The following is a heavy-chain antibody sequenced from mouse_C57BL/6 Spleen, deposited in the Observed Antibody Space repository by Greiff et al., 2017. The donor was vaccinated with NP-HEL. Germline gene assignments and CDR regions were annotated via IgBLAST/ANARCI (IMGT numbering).Heavy chain of an antibody. J-gene: IGHJ3*01. D-gene: IGHD1-1*01. V-gene: IGHV1-80*01. CDR2: IYPGDGDT. CDR3: ARGSDYYGSSPFAY. Sequence: VQLQQSGAELVKPGASVKISCKASGYAFSSYWMNWVKQRPGKGLEWIGQIYPGDGDTNYNGKFKGKATLTADKSSSTAYMQLSSLTSEDSAVYFCARGSDYYGSSPFAYWGKGTLVTVSA. CDR1: GYAFSSYW.